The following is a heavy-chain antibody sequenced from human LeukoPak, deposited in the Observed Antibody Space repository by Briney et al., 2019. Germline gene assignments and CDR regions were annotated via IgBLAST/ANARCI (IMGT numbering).Heavy chain of an antibody. CDR3: AKDRDFWSGYSLGLDY. J-gene: IGHJ4*02. V-gene: IGHV3-30*04. D-gene: IGHD3-3*01. Sequence: GGSLRLSCAASGFTFSSYAMHWVRQAPGKALEWVAVISYDGSNKYYADAVKGRFTISRDNSKNTLYLQMNSLRAEDTAVYYCAKDRDFWSGYSLGLDYWGQGTLVTVSS. CDR2: ISYDGSNK. CDR1: GFTFSSYA.